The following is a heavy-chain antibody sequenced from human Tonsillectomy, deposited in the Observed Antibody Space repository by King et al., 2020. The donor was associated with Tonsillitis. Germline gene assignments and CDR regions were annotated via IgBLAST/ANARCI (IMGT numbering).Heavy chain of an antibody. Sequence: QLQESGPGLVKPSQTLSLTCTVSGGSISSGGYYWGWIRQHPGKGLEWIGYIYYSGRTYYNPSLKSRVTISVDTSKNQFSLKLSSVTAADTAVYYCAGDQAPTDYYYYYMAVWGKGTTVTVSS. CDR2: IYYSGRT. V-gene: IGHV4-31*03. J-gene: IGHJ6*03. CDR3: AGDQAPTDYYYYYMAV. D-gene: IGHD4-17*01. CDR1: GGSISSGGYY.